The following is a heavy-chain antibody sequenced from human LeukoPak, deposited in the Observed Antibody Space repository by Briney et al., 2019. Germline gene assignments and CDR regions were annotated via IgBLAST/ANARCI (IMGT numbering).Heavy chain of an antibody. CDR1: GYTFTSYD. CDR2: MNPNSGNT. Sequence: GASVKVSCKASGYTFTSYDINWVRQATGQGLEWMGRMNPNSGNTGYAQKFQGRVTMTRNTSISTAYMELSSLRSEDTAVSHCARGRGPHTYYYDSSGYYYFDYWGQGTLVTVSS. J-gene: IGHJ4*02. D-gene: IGHD3-22*01. V-gene: IGHV1-8*01. CDR3: ARGRGPHTYYYDSSGYYYFDY.